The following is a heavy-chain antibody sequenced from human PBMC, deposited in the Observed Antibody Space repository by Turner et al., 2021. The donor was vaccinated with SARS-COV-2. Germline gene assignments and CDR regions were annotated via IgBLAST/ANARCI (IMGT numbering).Heavy chain of an antibody. CDR3: ARARGVDYYDSSGRRFDP. D-gene: IGHD3-22*01. CDR1: GGTFNTYA. Sequence: HVKLVQSGAEVKKPGASVKVSCKAPGGTFNTYAISWVRQAPGQGLEWMGGIIPICGTANYAQKFQGRVTITADESKSTAYMELSSLRSEDTAVYYCARARGVDYYDSSGRRFDPWGQGTLVTVSS. J-gene: IGHJ5*02. V-gene: IGHV1-69*01. CDR2: IIPICGTA.